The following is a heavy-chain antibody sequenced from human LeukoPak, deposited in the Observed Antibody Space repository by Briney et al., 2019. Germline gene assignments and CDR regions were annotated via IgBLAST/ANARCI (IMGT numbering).Heavy chain of an antibody. V-gene: IGHV4-59*08. J-gene: IGHJ5*02. D-gene: IGHD4-17*01. CDR3: AKLWDDFGDSSAWFDP. CDR2: VYYSGNT. Sequence: SETLSLTCSVSGVSITSYYWTWIRQPPGKGLEWIGYVYYSGNTFYNPFLKSRVSMSVDTSKNHFSLDLWSVTAADTGVYYCAKLWDDFGDSSAWFDPWGQGTLVTVSS. CDR1: GVSITSYY.